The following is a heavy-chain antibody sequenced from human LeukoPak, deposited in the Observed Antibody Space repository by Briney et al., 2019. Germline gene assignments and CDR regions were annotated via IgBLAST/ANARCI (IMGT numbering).Heavy chain of an antibody. D-gene: IGHD3-22*01. CDR1: GFTFSSYW. J-gene: IGHJ1*01. CDR3: ARAPSEIGGYYPEYFRH. CDR2: IKSDGST. Sequence: GGSLRLSCAASGFTFSSYWMHWVRHAPGKGLVWVSRIKSDGSTNYADSVKGRFTISRVNAKNTVSLQMNSLRAEDTGVYYCARAPSEIGGYYPEYFRHWGQGTLVTVSS. V-gene: IGHV3-74*01.